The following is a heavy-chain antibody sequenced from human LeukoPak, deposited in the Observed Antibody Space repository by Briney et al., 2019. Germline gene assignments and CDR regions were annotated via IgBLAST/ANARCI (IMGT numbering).Heavy chain of an antibody. Sequence: SETLSLTCTVSGGSISSYYWSWIRQPPGKGLEWIGYIYYSGSTNYNPSLKSRVTISVDTSKNQFSLKLSSVTAADTAVYYCARGGPPYYYYMDVWGKGTTVTVSS. CDR2: IYYSGST. J-gene: IGHJ6*03. CDR1: GGSISSYY. CDR3: ARGGPPYYYYMDV. D-gene: IGHD3-10*01. V-gene: IGHV4-59*01.